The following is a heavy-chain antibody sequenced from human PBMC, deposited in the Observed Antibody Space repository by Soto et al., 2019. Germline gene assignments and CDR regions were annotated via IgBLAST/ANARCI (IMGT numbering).Heavy chain of an antibody. V-gene: IGHV3-7*04. J-gene: IGHJ4*02. D-gene: IGHD3-10*02. Sequence: DVQLVESGGGLVQPGGSLRLSCAASGFTLSSYWMTWVRLAPGRGLEWVANINQDGSEKYYVDSVKGRFTISRDNAKNSLYLQMNSLRGEDAAVYYCWRDGVRGEPYSDYWGQGTLVTVSS. CDR1: GFTLSSYW. CDR2: INQDGSEK. CDR3: WRDGVRGEPYSDY.